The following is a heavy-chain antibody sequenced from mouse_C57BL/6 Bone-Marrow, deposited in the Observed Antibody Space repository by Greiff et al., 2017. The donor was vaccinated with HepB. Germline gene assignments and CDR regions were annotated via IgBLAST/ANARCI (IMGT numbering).Heavy chain of an antibody. D-gene: IGHD2-3*01. CDR3: ARCYDGYYVGFDV. CDR2: IYPRSGNT. CDR1: GYTFTSYG. J-gene: IGHJ1*03. V-gene: IGHV1-81*01. Sequence: VQLVESGAELARPGASVKLSCKASGYTFTSYGISWVKQRTGQGLEWIGEIYPRSGNTYYNEKFKGKATLTADKSSSTAYMELRSLTSEDSAVYFCARCYDGYYVGFDVWGTGTTVTVSS.